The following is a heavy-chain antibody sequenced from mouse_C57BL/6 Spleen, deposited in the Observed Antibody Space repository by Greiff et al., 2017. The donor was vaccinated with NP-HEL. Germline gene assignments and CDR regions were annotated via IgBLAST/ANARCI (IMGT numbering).Heavy chain of an antibody. Sequence: QVQLQQSGAELVKPGASVKISCKASGYAFSSYWMNWVKQRPGKGLEWIGQIYPGDGDTNYNGKFKGKATLTADKSSSTAYMQLSSLTSEDSAVYFCARSYCGSSYFDYWGQGTTLTVSS. CDR2: IYPGDGDT. J-gene: IGHJ2*01. CDR3: ARSYCGSSYFDY. V-gene: IGHV1-80*01. D-gene: IGHD1-1*01. CDR1: GYAFSSYW.